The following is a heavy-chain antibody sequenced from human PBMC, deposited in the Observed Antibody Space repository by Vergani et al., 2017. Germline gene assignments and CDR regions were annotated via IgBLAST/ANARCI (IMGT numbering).Heavy chain of an antibody. D-gene: IGHD5-12*01. CDR1: GFTFSSYA. CDR3: ARAGGGYSGYDDAFDI. CDR2: ISGSGGST. V-gene: IGHV3-23*04. J-gene: IGHJ3*02. Sequence: EVQLVESGGGLVQPGGSLRLSCAASGFTFSSYAMSWVRQAPGKGLEWVSAISGSGGSTYYADSVKGRFTISRDNAKNTLYLQMNSLRAEDTAVYYCARAGGGYSGYDDAFDIWGQGTMVTVSS.